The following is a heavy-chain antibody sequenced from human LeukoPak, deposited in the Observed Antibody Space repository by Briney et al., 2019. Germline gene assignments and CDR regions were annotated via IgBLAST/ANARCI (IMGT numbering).Heavy chain of an antibody. V-gene: IGHV3-23*01. CDR2: ISGSGGST. CDR3: GGRYQSPRGTGYYYYGMDV. J-gene: IGHJ6*02. CDR1: GFTFSSYA. Sequence: GGSLRLSCAASGFTFSSYAMSWVRQAPGKGLEWVSAISGSGGSTYYADSVKGRFTISRDNSKNTLYLQMNSLRAEDTAVYYCGGRYQSPRGTGYYYYGMDVWGQGTTVTVSS. D-gene: IGHD2-2*01.